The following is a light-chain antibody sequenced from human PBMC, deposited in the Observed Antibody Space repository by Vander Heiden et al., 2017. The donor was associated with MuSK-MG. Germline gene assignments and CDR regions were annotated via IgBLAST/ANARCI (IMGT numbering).Light chain of an antibody. CDR2: GNS. V-gene: IGLV1-40*01. CDR3: QSYDSSLSRSGV. CDR1: SSNIGAGYD. J-gene: IGLJ1*01. Sequence: QSVLTQPPSVSGAPGQRVTISCTGSSSNIGAGYDVHWYQQLPGTAPKILIYGNSNRPSGVPDRFSGSKSGTSASLAITGLQAEDEADYYCQSYDSSLSRSGVFGTGTKVTVL.